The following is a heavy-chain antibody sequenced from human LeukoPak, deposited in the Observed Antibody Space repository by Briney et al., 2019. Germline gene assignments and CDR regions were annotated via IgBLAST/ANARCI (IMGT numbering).Heavy chain of an antibody. V-gene: IGHV1-18*01. CDR1: GYTFTSYG. J-gene: IGHJ6*02. CDR3: ARARGADTLYYYYYGMDV. D-gene: IGHD1-26*01. CDR2: ISAYNGNT. Sequence: ASVKVSCKASGYTFTSYGISWVRQAPGQGLEWMGWISAYNGNTNYAQKLQGRVTMTTDTSTSTAYMELRSLRSDDTAVYYCARARGADTLYYYYYGMDVWGQGTTVTVSS.